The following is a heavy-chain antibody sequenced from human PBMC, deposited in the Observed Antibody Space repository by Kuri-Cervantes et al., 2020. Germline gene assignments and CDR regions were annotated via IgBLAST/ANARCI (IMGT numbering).Heavy chain of an antibody. D-gene: IGHD1-26*01. Sequence: SVKVSCKASGGTFTDYTINWVRQAPGQGLEWMGGIIPIFDAPSYTPELQGRVTITADKSASTAYMVLSSLRSEDTALYYCASSGSTGEFDNWGQGTLVTVSS. J-gene: IGHJ4*02. CDR2: IIPIFDAP. V-gene: IGHV1-69*06. CDR1: GGTFTDYT. CDR3: ASSGSTGEFDN.